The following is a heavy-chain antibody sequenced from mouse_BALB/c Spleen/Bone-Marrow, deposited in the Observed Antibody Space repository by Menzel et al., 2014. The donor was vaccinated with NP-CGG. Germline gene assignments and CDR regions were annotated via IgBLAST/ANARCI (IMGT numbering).Heavy chain of an antibody. J-gene: IGHJ4*01. D-gene: IGHD1-1*01. Sequence: EVHLVESGPSLVKPSQTLSLTCSVTGDSITSGYWNWIRKFPGNKLEYMGYISYSGSTYYNPSLKSRISLTRATSKNQYYLQLNSVTTEDTATYYCAITTVVASDYWGQGTSVTVSS. CDR1: GDSITSGY. V-gene: IGHV3-8*02. CDR3: AITTVVASDY. CDR2: ISYSGST.